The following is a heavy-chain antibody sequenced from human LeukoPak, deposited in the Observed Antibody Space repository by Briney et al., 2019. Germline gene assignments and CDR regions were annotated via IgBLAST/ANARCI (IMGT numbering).Heavy chain of an antibody. D-gene: IGHD3-10*01. Sequence: ASVKVSCKASGYTFTSYDINWVRQATGQGLEWMGWMNPNSGNTGYAQKLQGRVTMTRNTSISTAYMELSSLRSEDTAVYYCARTMGSGSYYRFDYWGQGTLVTVSS. V-gene: IGHV1-8*01. J-gene: IGHJ4*02. CDR1: GYTFTSYD. CDR2: MNPNSGNT. CDR3: ARTMGSGSYYRFDY.